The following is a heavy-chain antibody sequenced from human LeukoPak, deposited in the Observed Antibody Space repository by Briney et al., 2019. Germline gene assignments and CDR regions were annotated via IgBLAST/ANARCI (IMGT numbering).Heavy chain of an antibody. CDR1: GFTVSGYY. J-gene: IGHJ4*02. Sequence: GGSLRLSCAASGFTVSGYYMSWVRQAPGKGLEWVSVIYSGGSTYYADSVKGRFTMSRDNSKNTLYLQMNSLRAEDTAVYYCATIAARSFDNWGQGTLVTVSA. D-gene: IGHD6-6*01. CDR3: ATIAARSFDN. CDR2: IYSGGST. V-gene: IGHV3-66*01.